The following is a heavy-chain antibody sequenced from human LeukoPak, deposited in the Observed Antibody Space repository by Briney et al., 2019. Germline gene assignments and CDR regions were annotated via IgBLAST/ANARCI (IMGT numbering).Heavy chain of an antibody. D-gene: IGHD3-10*01. CDR1: GFTFSSYG. Sequence: PGGSLRLSCAASGFTFSSYGMHWVRQAPGKGLEWVAVISYDGSNKYYADSVKGRFTISRDNSKNTLYLQMNSLRAEDTAVYYCARGQFGGAEAAYYWGQGTLVTVSS. CDR2: ISYDGSNK. CDR3: ARGQFGGAEAAYY. J-gene: IGHJ4*02. V-gene: IGHV3-30*03.